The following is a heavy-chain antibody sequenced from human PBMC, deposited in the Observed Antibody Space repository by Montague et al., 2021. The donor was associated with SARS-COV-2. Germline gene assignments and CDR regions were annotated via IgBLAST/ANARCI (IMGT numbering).Heavy chain of an antibody. D-gene: IGHD6-19*01. CDR1: GGSIRSATIY. J-gene: IGHJ4*02. CDR3: VTPGKTAVAGQFDY. CDR2: IYKGDTT. Sequence: SETLSLTCSVSGGSIRSATIYWSWIRQSPGKGLEWIGYIYKGDTTYYNPSLKSRVAISLDTPNNQFSLKITSLIVADTAVYYCVTPGKTAVAGQFDYWGPGILVTVSS. V-gene: IGHV4-39*07.